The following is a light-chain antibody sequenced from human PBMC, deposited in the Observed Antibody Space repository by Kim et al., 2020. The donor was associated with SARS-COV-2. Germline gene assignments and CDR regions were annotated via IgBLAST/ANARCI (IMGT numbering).Light chain of an antibody. V-gene: IGLV2-8*01. Sequence: GKSVDSSCTGTSNDVGRYNYVGWYQHHPGKAPKLIIYDVTKRPTGVPDRFSGSKSGNTASLTVSGLQAEDEADYYCTSYAGRNDLVFGGGTKVTVL. CDR3: TSYAGRNDLV. CDR2: DVT. J-gene: IGLJ2*01. CDR1: SNDVGRYNY.